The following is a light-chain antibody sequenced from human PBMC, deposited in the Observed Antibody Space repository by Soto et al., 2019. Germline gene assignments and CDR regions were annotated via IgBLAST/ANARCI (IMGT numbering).Light chain of an antibody. CDR1: QRVSSN. V-gene: IGKV3-15*01. J-gene: IGKJ2*01. Sequence: EILVTQSQNTLSVSRGERATLSCRASQRVSSNLAWYQQKPGQAPRLLIYDASTRAPGFPARFNGSGSGTEFTLTVCSLETEDVAVYCCHRYTGWPYAFVLGT. CDR3: HRYTGWPYA. CDR2: DAS.